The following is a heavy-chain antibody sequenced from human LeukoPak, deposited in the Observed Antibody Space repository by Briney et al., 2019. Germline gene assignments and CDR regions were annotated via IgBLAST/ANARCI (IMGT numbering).Heavy chain of an antibody. J-gene: IGHJ5*02. CDR2: ISAYNGNT. D-gene: IGHD2-2*01. V-gene: IGHV1-18*01. Sequence: ASVKVSCKASGYTFTSYGISWVRQAPGQGLEWMGWISAYNGNTNYAQKPQGRVTMTTDTSTSTAYMELRSLRSDDTAVYYCARTVVPAAIDWFDPWGQGTLVTVSS. CDR1: GYTFTSYG. CDR3: ARTVVPAAIDWFDP.